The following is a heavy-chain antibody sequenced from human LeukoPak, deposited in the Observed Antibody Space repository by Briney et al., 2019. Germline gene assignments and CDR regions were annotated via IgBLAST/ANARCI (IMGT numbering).Heavy chain of an antibody. D-gene: IGHD6-19*01. CDR1: GGSFSGYY. CDR2: INHSGST. CDR3: ARDDSSGWYVFDY. J-gene: IGHJ4*02. V-gene: IGHV4-34*01. Sequence: TSETLSLTCAVYGGSFSGYYWSWIRQPPGKGLEWIGEINHSGSTNYNPSLKSRVTISVDTSKNQFSLKLSSVTAADTAVYYCARDDSSGWYVFDYWGQGTLVTVSS.